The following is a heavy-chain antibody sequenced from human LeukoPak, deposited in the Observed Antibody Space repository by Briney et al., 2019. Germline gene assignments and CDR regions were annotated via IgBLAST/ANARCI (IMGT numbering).Heavy chain of an antibody. J-gene: IGHJ5*02. Sequence: ASVKVSCKASGYTFTSYGISWVRQAPGQGLEWMGWISAYNGNTNYAQKFQGRVTITRDTSASTAYMELSSLRSEDTAVYYCASLIAVAGTAWGQGTLVTVSS. D-gene: IGHD6-19*01. CDR3: ASLIAVAGTA. CDR1: GYTFTSYG. CDR2: ISAYNGNT. V-gene: IGHV1-18*01.